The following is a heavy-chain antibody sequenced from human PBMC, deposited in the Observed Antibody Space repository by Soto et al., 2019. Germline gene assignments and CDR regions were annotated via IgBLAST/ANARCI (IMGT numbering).Heavy chain of an antibody. J-gene: IGHJ6*03. V-gene: IGHV3-23*01. CDR2: ISGSGGST. D-gene: IGHD2-21*01. CDR3: ARRSRFPRYYYYYMDV. Sequence: PGGSLRLSCAASGFTFSSYAMSWVRQAPGKGLEWVSAISGSGGSTYYADSVKGRFTISRDNSKNTLYLQMNSLRAEDTAVYYCARRSRFPRYYYYYMDVWGKGTTVTVSS. CDR1: GFTFSSYA.